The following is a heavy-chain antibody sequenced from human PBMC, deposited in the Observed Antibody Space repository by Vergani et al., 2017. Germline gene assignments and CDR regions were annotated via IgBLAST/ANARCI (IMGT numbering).Heavy chain of an antibody. CDR3: ARLRLLWFGEFPYYIDY. J-gene: IGHJ4*02. CDR1: GYSISSGYY. V-gene: IGHV4-38-2*01. CDR2: IYHSVST. Sequence: QVQLQESGPGLVKPSETLSLTFAFSGYSISSGYYWGWIRQPPGKGLEWIGSIYHSVSTYYNPSLKRRVTISVDTSKNQFSLKLSSVTAADTAVYYCARLRLLWFGEFPYYIDYWGQGTLVTVSS. D-gene: IGHD3-10*01.